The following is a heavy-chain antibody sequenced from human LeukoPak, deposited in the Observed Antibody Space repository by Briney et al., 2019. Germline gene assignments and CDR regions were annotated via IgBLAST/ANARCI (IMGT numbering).Heavy chain of an antibody. J-gene: IGHJ4*02. D-gene: IGHD1-26*01. CDR3: ASGMTVGATNY. Sequence: SQTLSLTCTVSGGSISSDSYYWSWIRQPAGKGLEWIGRIYTSGSTSYNPSLKSRVTISVDTSKNQFSLKLSSVTAADTAVYYCASGMTVGATNYWGQGTLVTVSS. V-gene: IGHV4-61*02. CDR2: IYTSGST. CDR1: GGSISSDSYY.